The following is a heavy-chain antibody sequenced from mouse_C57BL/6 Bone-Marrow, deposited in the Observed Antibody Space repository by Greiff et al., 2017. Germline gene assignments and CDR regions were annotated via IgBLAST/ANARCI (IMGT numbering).Heavy chain of an antibody. J-gene: IGHJ4*01. Sequence: EVKVVESGPVLVKPGASVKMSCKASGYTFTDYYMNWVKQSHGKSLEWIGVINPYNGGTSYNQKFKGKATLTVDKSSSTAYMELNSLTSEDSAVYYCARRYYAMDYWGQGTSVTVSS. CDR2: INPYNGGT. CDR1: GYTFTDYY. CDR3: ARRYYAMDY. V-gene: IGHV1-19*01.